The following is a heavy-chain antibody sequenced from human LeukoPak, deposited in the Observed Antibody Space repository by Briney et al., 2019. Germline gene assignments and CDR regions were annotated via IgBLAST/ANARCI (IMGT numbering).Heavy chain of an antibody. CDR3: AREAYCSSTSCSNWFDP. J-gene: IGHJ5*02. CDR2: IIPIFGTA. Sequence: SGKVCCKAAGGTFSSYAISWVRQAPGQGLEWMGGIIPIFGTANYAQKFQGRVTITTDESTSTAYMELSSLRSEDTAVYYCAREAYCSSTSCSNWFDPWGQGTLVTVSS. CDR1: GGTFSSYA. D-gene: IGHD2-2*01. V-gene: IGHV1-69*05.